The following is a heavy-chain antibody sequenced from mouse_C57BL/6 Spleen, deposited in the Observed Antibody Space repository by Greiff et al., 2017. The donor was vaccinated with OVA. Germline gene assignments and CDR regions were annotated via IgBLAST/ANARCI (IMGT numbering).Heavy chain of an antibody. CDR1: GYTFTSYG. V-gene: IGHV1-81*01. Sequence: QVQLQQSGAELARPGASVKLSCKASGYTFTSYGISWVKQRTGQGLEWIGEIYPRSGNTYYNEKFKGKATLTADKSSSTAYMELRSLTSEDSAVYFWARGGTSGSPGYFDVWGTGTTVTVSS. CDR3: ARGGTSGSPGYFDV. J-gene: IGHJ1*03. D-gene: IGHD4-1*01. CDR2: IYPRSGNT.